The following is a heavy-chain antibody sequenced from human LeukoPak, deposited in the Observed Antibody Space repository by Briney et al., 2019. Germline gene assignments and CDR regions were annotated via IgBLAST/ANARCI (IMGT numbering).Heavy chain of an antibody. CDR3: AKSFFQWLAHDAFDF. J-gene: IGHJ3*01. Sequence: GGSLRLSCAASGFTVSSIYAMSWVRQAPGKGLEWVSAISGSGGSTYYADSVKGRFTISRDNSKNTLYLQMNSLRAEDTAVYYCAKSFFQWLAHDAFDFWGQGTMVTVSS. D-gene: IGHD6-19*01. CDR2: ISGSGGST. V-gene: IGHV3-23*01. CDR1: GFTVSSIYA.